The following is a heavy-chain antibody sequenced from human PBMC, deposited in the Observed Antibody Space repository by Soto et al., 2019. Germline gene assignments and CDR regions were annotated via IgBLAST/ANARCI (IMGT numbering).Heavy chain of an antibody. D-gene: IGHD2-8*01. V-gene: IGHV3-30*01. CDR1: GFTFSTSA. CDR2: ISYDGTNE. Sequence: HVQLVESGGGVVQPGRSLRLSCAASGFTFSTSAMHWVRQAPGKGLEWVAVISYDGTNEHYEDSVKGRFTVSRDNSRNALSLQMNSLRPEDTSMYYCVASVFSFDYWGQGSLVTVSS. CDR3: VASVFSFDY. J-gene: IGHJ4*02.